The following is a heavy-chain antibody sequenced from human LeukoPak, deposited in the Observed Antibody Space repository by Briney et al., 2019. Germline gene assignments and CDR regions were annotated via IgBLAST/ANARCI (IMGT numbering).Heavy chain of an antibody. J-gene: IGHJ6*02. CDR3: ARETTTVTTLYYYNYGMDV. V-gene: IGHV3-48*04. Sequence: PGGSLRLSCAASGFTFSSHTMSWVRQAPGKGLEWVSYISSSGSTIYYADSVKGRFTISRDNAKNSLYLQMNSLRAEDTAVYYCARETTTVTTLYYYNYGMDVWGQGTTVTVSS. D-gene: IGHD4-11*01. CDR2: ISSSGSTI. CDR1: GFTFSSHT.